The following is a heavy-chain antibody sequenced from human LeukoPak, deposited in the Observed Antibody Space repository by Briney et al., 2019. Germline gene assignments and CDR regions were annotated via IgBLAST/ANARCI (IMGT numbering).Heavy chain of an antibody. J-gene: IGHJ6*02. V-gene: IGHV3-23*01. CDR3: AKAMVRGVIFSYGMDV. D-gene: IGHD3-10*01. Sequence: QPGGSLRLSCAASGFTFSSYAMSWVRQAPGKGLEWVSAISGSGGSTYYADSVKGRFTISRDNSKNTLCLQMNSLRAEDTAVYYCAKAMVRGVIFSYGMDVWGQGTTVTVSS. CDR1: GFTFSSYA. CDR2: ISGSGGST.